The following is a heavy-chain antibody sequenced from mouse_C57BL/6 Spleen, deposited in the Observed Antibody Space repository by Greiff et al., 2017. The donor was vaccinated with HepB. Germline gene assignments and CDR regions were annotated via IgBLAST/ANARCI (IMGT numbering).Heavy chain of an antibody. CDR3: TICPITTVVNYFDY. J-gene: IGHJ2*01. V-gene: IGHV1-15*01. Sequence: VQLQQSGAELVRPGASVTLSCKASGYTFTDYEMHWVKQTTVHGLEWIGAIDPETGGTAYNQKFKGKAILTADKSSSTAYMEHRSLTSEDSAVYYGTICPITTVVNYFDYWGQGTTLPVSS. D-gene: IGHD1-1*01. CDR1: GYTFTDYE. CDR2: IDPETGGT.